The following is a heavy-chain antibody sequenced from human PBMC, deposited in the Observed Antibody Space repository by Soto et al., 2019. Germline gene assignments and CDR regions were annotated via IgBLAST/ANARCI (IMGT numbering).Heavy chain of an antibody. D-gene: IGHD6-19*01. V-gene: IGHV3-74*01. Sequence: GGSLRLSCAASGFTFSSYWMHWVRQAPGKGLVWVSRINSDGSSTSYADSVKGRFTISRDNAKNTLYLQMNSLRAEDTAVYYCARGSSSWYDGYSSGWYANWGQGTLVTVSS. CDR3: ARGSSSWYDGYSSGWYAN. CDR1: GFTFSSYW. CDR2: INSDGSST. J-gene: IGHJ4*02.